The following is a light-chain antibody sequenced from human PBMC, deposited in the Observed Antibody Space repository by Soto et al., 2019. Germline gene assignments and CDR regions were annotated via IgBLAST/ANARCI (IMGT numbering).Light chain of an antibody. Sequence: QSALTQPASVSGSPGQSIPISCPGPSSAVGGYNYVSWYQHHPGKAPKLMIYDVNYRPSGVSNRFSGSKSGNTASLTISGLQAEDEADYYCSSYTSSSTPRVFGTGTKVTVL. CDR2: DVN. J-gene: IGLJ1*01. CDR3: SSYTSSSTPRV. CDR1: SSAVGGYNY. V-gene: IGLV2-14*03.